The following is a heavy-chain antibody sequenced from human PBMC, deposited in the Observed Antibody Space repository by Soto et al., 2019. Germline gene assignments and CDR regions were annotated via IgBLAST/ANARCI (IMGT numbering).Heavy chain of an antibody. J-gene: IGHJ6*02. CDR1: GFTFSTYS. V-gene: IGHV3-48*01. CDR2: ISSSSSTI. D-gene: IGHD5-12*01. Sequence: PGGSLRLSCAASGFTFSTYSMNWVRQAPGKGLEWVSYISSSSSTIFYTDSVKGRFTVSRDSAKNSLYLQMNSLRAEDTAVYSCARDRGYSGYDSPRYYYGMDVWGQGTTVT. CDR3: ARDRGYSGYDSPRYYYGMDV.